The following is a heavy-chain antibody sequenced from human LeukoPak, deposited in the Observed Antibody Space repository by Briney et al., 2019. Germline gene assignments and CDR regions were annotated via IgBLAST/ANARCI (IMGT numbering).Heavy chain of an antibody. CDR3: ARDDMVRGVIDYYYGMDV. CDR2: IYTSGST. CDR1: GGSISSYY. V-gene: IGHV4-4*07. Sequence: SETLSLTCTVSGGSISSYYWSWIRQPAGKGLEWIGRIYTSGSTNYNPSLKSRVTMSVDTSKNQFSLKLSSVTAADTAVSYCARDDMVRGVIDYYYGMDVWGQGTTVTVSS. D-gene: IGHD3-10*01. J-gene: IGHJ6*02.